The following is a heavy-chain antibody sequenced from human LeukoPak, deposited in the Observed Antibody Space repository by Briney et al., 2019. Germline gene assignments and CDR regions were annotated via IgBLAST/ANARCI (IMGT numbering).Heavy chain of an antibody. Sequence: SETLSLTCTVSGGSISSYYWSWIWQPPGKGLEWIGYIYYSGSTNYNPSLKSRVTISVDTSNNQFSLKLSSVTAADTAVYYCARGDYDFWSGSRFDPWGQGTLVTVSS. CDR2: IYYSGST. J-gene: IGHJ5*02. D-gene: IGHD3-3*01. V-gene: IGHV4-59*01. CDR1: GGSISSYY. CDR3: ARGDYDFWSGSRFDP.